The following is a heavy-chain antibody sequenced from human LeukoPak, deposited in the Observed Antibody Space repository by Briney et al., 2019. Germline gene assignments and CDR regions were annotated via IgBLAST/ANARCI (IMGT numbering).Heavy chain of an antibody. V-gene: IGHV1-2*02. CDR3: AREGQQLVHGGIDY. J-gene: IGHJ4*02. CDR2: INPNSGGT. CDR1: GYTFTGYY. Sequence: ASVKVSCKASGYTFTGYYMHWVRQAPGQGLEWMGWINPNSGGTNYAQKFQGRVTMTRDTSISTAYMELSGLRSDDTAVYYCAREGQQLVHGGIDYWGQGTLVTVSS. D-gene: IGHD6-13*01.